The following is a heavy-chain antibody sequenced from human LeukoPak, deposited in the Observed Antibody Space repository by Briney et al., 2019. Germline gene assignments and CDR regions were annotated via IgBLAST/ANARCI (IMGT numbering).Heavy chain of an antibody. J-gene: IGHJ4*02. D-gene: IGHD3-3*01. Sequence: PSETLSLTCTVSGGSISSYYWSWIRQPPGKGLEWIGYIYYSGSTNYNPSLKSRVTISVDTSKNQFSLKLSSVTAADTAVYYCARGVTIFGVVTLFDYWGQGTLVTVSS. V-gene: IGHV4-59*01. CDR2: IYYSGST. CDR1: GGSISSYY. CDR3: ARGVTIFGVVTLFDY.